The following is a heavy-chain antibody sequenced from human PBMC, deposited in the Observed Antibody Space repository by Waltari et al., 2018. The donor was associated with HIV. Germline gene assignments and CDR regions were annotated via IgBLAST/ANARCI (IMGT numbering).Heavy chain of an antibody. CDR3: ARVRYALWFGQHPFDY. J-gene: IGHJ4*02. D-gene: IGHD3-10*01. V-gene: IGHV1-69*01. CDR2: VVPMFGTT. CDR1: GSRRNRYR. Sequence: QVQLDQSGPDVPTPGSSVSISCRASGSRRNRYRILWVRQGAGQGREWVGVVVPMFGTTNSGPRFQGRLTLTADESTGSGHMELSGLTPDDTAVYYCARVRYALWFGQHPFDYWGQGTSVTVSS.